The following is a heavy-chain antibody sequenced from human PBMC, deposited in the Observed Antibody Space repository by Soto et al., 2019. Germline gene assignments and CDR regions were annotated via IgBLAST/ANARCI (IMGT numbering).Heavy chain of an antibody. CDR2: IYHSGST. Sequence: LSLTCAVSGGSISSGGYSWSWTRQPPGKGLEWIGYIYHSGSTYYNPSLKSRVTISVDRSKNQSSLKLSSVTAADTAVYYCARANRELLTGFDYWGQGTLVTVSS. CDR3: ARANRELLTGFDY. V-gene: IGHV4-30-2*01. CDR1: GGSISSGGYS. J-gene: IGHJ4*02. D-gene: IGHD1-26*01.